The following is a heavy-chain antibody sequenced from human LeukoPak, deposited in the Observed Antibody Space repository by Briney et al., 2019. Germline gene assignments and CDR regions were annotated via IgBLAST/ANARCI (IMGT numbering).Heavy chain of an antibody. CDR1: HGSISTYY. CDR3: ARLPGAVVPSAIPGRYYYSLDV. J-gene: IGHJ6*02. Sequence: SETLPLTCTVSHGSISTYYWAWIRQPPGKGLEWIGHIYYSGSTDYNPSLKSRVAISVDTSKNQFSLKLSSVTAADTAVYYCARLPGAVVPSAIPGRYYYSLDVWGQGTTVTVSS. D-gene: IGHD2-2*02. CDR2: IYYSGST. V-gene: IGHV4-59*08.